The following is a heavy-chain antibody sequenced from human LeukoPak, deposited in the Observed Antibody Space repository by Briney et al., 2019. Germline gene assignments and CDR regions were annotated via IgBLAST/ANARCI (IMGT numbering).Heavy chain of an antibody. J-gene: IGHJ4*02. D-gene: IGHD6-19*01. CDR1: GFTFSSHA. Sequence: GGSLRLSCTASGFTFSSHAMSWVRQAAGKRLEWVSSISASGGTTFHSGSVKGRFTISRDNSKKVLYLQMNGLLVEDTVIYYCAKDYCSSANCPADYWGQGTQVTVSS. CDR2: ISASGGTT. CDR3: AKDYCSSANCPADY. V-gene: IGHV3-23*01.